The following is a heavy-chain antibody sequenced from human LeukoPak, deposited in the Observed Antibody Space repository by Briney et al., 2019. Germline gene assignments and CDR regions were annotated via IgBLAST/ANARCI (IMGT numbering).Heavy chain of an antibody. CDR1: GYIFTDYY. V-gene: IGHV1-2*06. Sequence: AASVKVSCKASGYIFTDYYMHWVRQAPGQGLEWMGRINPNSGGTNHAQKFQGRVTMTRDTSTSTAYMELSRLRSDDTAVYYCARALAARHSPDYWGQGTLVIVSS. D-gene: IGHD6-6*01. J-gene: IGHJ4*02. CDR2: INPNSGGT. CDR3: ARALAARHSPDY.